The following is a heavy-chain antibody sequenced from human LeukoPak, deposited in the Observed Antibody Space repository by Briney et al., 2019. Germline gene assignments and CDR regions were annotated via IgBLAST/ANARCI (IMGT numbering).Heavy chain of an antibody. D-gene: IGHD3-9*01. V-gene: IGHV1-2*02. Sequence: ASVTVSCRASGYTFTGYYIHWVRQAPGQGLEWMGWLNPDSGGTNNAQKFQGRVTTTRDTSISTVYMELSRLRSDDTAVYYCARSYGIFTEVDYWGQGTLVTVSS. CDR3: ARSYGIFTEVDY. J-gene: IGHJ4*02. CDR2: LNPDSGGT. CDR1: GYTFTGYY.